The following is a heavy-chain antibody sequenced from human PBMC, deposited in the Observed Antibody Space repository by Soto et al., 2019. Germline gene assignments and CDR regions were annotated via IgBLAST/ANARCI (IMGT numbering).Heavy chain of an antibody. CDR2: ISYTTTHT. D-gene: IGHD6-13*01. V-gene: IGHV3-21*01. CDR3: VRDQGIAANLDY. Sequence: LRLSCGASGFTFSSYSMNWVRQAPGKGLEWVSSISYTTTHTYYADSVKGRFTISRDNAKNSLYLQMNSLRAEDTAVYYCVRDQGIAANLDYWGQGTLVTVSS. CDR1: GFTFSSYS. J-gene: IGHJ4*02.